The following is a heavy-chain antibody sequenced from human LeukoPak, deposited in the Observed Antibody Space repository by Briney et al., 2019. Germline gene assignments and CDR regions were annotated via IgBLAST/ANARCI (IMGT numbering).Heavy chain of an antibody. CDR2: IKQDGSEK. CDR1: GFTFSSYW. V-gene: IGHV3-7*05. CDR3: ARDSLGSYYASVTGYPGLDY. Sequence: GGSLRLSCAASGFTFSSYWMTWVRQAPGKGLEWVANIKQDGSEKYYVDSVKGRFTISRDNAKNSLYLQMNSLRAEDTAVYYCARDSLGSYYASVTGYPGLDYWGQGTLVTVSS. J-gene: IGHJ4*02. D-gene: IGHD3-9*01.